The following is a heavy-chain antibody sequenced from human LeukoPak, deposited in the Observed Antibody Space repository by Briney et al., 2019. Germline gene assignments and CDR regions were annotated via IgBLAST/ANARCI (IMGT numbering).Heavy chain of an antibody. D-gene: IGHD6-13*01. CDR2: IYPGDSDT. Sequence: GESLKISCKGSGYSFTSYWIGWVRQMPGKGLEWMGIIYPGDSDTRYSPSFQGQVTISADKSISTAYLQWSSLKASDTAMYYCARQDSSSWYGSYYYYGMDVWGQGTTVTVSS. J-gene: IGHJ6*02. V-gene: IGHV5-51*01. CDR3: ARQDSSSWYGSYYYYGMDV. CDR1: GYSFTSYW.